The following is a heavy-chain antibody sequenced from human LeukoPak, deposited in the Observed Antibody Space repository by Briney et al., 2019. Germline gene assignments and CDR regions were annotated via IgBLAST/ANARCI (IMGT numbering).Heavy chain of an antibody. CDR2: ITPILGIA. D-gene: IGHD3-10*01. Sequence: SVKVSCKASGGTYSSYTISWVRQAPGQGLEWMGRITPILGIANYAQKFQGRVTITADKSTSTAYMELSSLRSEDTAVYYCGSGSYYEGFDYWGQGTLVTVSS. V-gene: IGHV1-69*02. J-gene: IGHJ4*02. CDR3: GSGSYYEGFDY. CDR1: GGTYSSYT.